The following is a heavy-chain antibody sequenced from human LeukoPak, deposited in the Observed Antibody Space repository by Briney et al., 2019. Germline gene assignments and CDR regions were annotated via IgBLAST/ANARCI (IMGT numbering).Heavy chain of an antibody. V-gene: IGHV3-30-3*01. J-gene: IGHJ4*02. CDR3: ARLGGIDFDY. Sequence: PGGSLRLSCAASGFTFSSYAMHWVRQAPGKGLEWVAVISYDGSNKYYADSVKGRFTISRDNSKNTLYLQMNSLRSDDTAVYYCARLGGIDFDYWGQGTLVTVSS. CDR2: ISYDGSNK. D-gene: IGHD3-16*02. CDR1: GFTFSSYA.